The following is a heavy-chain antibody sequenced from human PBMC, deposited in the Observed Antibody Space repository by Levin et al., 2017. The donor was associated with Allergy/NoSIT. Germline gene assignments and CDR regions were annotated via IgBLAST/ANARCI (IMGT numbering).Heavy chain of an antibody. V-gene: IGHV5-51*04. CDR2: VYPADSET. Sequence: GESLKISCKGSGYSFTSYWIGWVRQMPGKGLEWMGIVYPADSETRYSPSVQGQVTISADKPISTAYLQWSSLKASDTATYYCARAPRGGAFDIWGQGTMVTVSS. D-gene: IGHD3-16*01. J-gene: IGHJ3*02. CDR1: GYSFTSYW. CDR3: ARAPRGGAFDI.